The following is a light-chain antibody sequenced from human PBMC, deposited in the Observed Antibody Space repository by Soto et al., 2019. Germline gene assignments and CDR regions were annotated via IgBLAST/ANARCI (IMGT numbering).Light chain of an antibody. CDR3: SSYTTSSTAV. V-gene: IGLV2-14*03. CDR2: DVT. Sequence: QSVLTQPASVSGSPGQSITISCTGTSSDVGAYNYVSWYQQHPGRAPKVIIYDVTNRPSGVSNRFSGSKSGNTASLTISGLQAEDEADYYCSSYTTSSTAVFGGGTKLTVL. J-gene: IGLJ3*02. CDR1: SSDVGAYNY.